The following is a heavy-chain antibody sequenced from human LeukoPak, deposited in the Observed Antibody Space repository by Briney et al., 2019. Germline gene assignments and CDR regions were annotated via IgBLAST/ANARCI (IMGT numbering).Heavy chain of an antibody. CDR2: IYYSGST. CDR3: ARDRGAGTTTFDY. CDR1: GGSFSGYY. Sequence: SETLSLTCAVYGGSFSGYYWSWIRQHPGKGLEWIGYIYYSGSTYYNPSLKSRVTISVDTSKNQFSLKLTSVTAADTAVYYCARDRGAGTTTFDYWGQGTLVTVSS. V-gene: IGHV4-31*11. J-gene: IGHJ4*02. D-gene: IGHD1-1*01.